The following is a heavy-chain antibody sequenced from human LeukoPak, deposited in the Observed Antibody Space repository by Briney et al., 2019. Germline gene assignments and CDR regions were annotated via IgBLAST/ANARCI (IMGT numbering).Heavy chain of an antibody. D-gene: IGHD1-7*01. CDR2: VYDTGDT. J-gene: IGHJ4*02. V-gene: IGHV4-59*08. CDR3: ARRATSGNYQMLHFDS. Sequence: SETLSLTCSVSGGFLNNQYWTWIRQPPGRGLEWVGYVYDTGDTNYNPSLKSRVTMSLDTSKNQFSLTLSSVTAADTAIYCARRATSGNYQMLHFDSWGQGILVTVSS. CDR1: GGFLNNQY.